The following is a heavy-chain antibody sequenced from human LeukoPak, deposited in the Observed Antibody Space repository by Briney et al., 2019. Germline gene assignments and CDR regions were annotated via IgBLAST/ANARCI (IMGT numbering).Heavy chain of an antibody. J-gene: IGHJ4*02. CDR2: ISRSSTYI. V-gene: IGHV3-21*01. Sequence: GGSLRLSCAASGFTFNTYSMTWVRQAPGKGLEWVSSISRSSTYIYYADSVKGRFTISRDNAKNSLYLQMNSLRADDTAVYYCARDEEDTATYFDYWGQGALVTVSS. D-gene: IGHD6-25*01. CDR1: GFTFNTYS. CDR3: ARDEEDTATYFDY.